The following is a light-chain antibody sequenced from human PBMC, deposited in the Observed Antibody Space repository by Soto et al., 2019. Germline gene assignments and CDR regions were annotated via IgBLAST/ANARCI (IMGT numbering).Light chain of an antibody. CDR3: CSYAGIYV. J-gene: IGLJ1*01. CDR2: EVT. Sequence: QSALTQSASVSGSPGQSITISCTGTSRDVGRYNLVSWYQQHPGKAPKLMIYEVTKRPSGVSHRFSGSKSGTTASLTISGLQAEDEADYYCCSYAGIYVFGSGTKLTVL. CDR1: SRDVGRYNL. V-gene: IGLV2-23*02.